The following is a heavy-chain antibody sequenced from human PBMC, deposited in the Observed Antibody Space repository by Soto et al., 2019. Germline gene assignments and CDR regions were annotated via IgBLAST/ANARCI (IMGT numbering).Heavy chain of an antibody. Sequence: SQTLSLTCAISGDSVSSNSAAWDCSIHSPSRGLEWLGRTYYRSKWYNDYAVSVKSRITINPDTSKNQFSLQLNSVTPEDTAVYYCARDCSTSCYGMDVWGQGTTVTVSS. V-gene: IGHV6-1*01. CDR2: TYYRSKWYN. J-gene: IGHJ6*02. CDR1: GDSVSSNSAA. D-gene: IGHD2-2*01. CDR3: ARDCSTSCYGMDV.